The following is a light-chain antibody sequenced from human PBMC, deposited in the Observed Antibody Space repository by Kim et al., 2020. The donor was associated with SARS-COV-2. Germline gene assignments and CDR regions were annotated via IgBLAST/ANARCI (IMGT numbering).Light chain of an antibody. V-gene: IGKV3-11*01. CDR1: GTVRSY. Sequence: LSPGERPTLSCRASGTVRSYFAWSQQKPGQAPRLLLYAASNRATGIPDRCTGSGSGTDFTLTISSLEPEDCAVYFCQQHSNWPQTFGPGTKVDIK. CDR2: AAS. CDR3: QQHSNWPQT. J-gene: IGKJ3*01.